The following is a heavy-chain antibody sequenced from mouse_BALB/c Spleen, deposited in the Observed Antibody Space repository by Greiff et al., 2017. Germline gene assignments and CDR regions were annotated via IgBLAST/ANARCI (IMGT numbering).Heavy chain of an antibody. CDR1: GYTFTNYW. D-gene: IGHD2-10*01. CDR2: IYPGGGYT. V-gene: IGHV1-63*02. J-gene: IGHJ3*01. CDR3: ASSAYYGNVAWFAY. Sequence: VQLQQSGAELVRPGTSVKISCKASGYTFTNYWLGWVKQRPGHGLEWIGDIYPGGGYTNYNEKFKGKATLTADTSSSTAYMHLSSLTSEDSAVYFCASSAYYGNVAWFAYWGQGTLVTVSA.